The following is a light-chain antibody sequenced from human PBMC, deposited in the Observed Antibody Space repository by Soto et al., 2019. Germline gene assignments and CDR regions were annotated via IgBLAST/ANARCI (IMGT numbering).Light chain of an antibody. V-gene: IGKV3-11*01. CDR2: DAS. Sequence: VVLTQSPATLSLSPGETASLSCRATHNISIYLAWYQPKLGQPPRLLIFDASNRATGIPARFIGSGSATDFTLTASSLEPEDFAPYFCQQRSNWPPNTFGQGTKLE. J-gene: IGKJ2*01. CDR3: QQRSNWPPNT. CDR1: HNISIY.